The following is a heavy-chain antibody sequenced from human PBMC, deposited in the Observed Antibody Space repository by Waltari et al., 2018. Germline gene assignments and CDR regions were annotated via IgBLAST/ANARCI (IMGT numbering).Heavy chain of an antibody. J-gene: IGHJ4*02. Sequence: QLHLQESGPGLVKPSETLSLTGTVSGGSITSSNYYWGWIRQSPGMGLEWIGITHYSGSTHYSPSLKSRVTISVDTSRNQFSLKLSSVTAADTAIYYCARESGRDYYLDSWGQGTLVTVSS. D-gene: IGHD3-10*01. CDR1: GGSITSSNYY. CDR3: ARESGRDYYLDS. V-gene: IGHV4-39*07. CDR2: THYSGST.